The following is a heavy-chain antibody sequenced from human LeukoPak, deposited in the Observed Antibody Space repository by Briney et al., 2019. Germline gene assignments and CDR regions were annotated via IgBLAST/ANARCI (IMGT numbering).Heavy chain of an antibody. J-gene: IGHJ3*02. CDR2: IYTSGST. Sequence: SETLSLTCTVSGGSISSGSYYWSWMRQPAGKGLEWIGRIYTSGSTNYNPSLKSRVTISIDTSKNQFSLKLSPVTAADTAVYYCARLQPPSGSYLYAFDIWGQGTMVTVSS. CDR3: ARLQPPSGSYLYAFDI. V-gene: IGHV4-61*02. CDR1: GGSISSGSYY. D-gene: IGHD1-26*01.